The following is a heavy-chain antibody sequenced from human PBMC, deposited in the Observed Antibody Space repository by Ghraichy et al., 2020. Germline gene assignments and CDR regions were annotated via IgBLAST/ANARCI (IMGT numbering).Heavy chain of an antibody. D-gene: IGHD3-16*01. CDR1: GFTFSSYS. CDR2: ISSSSSYI. CDR3: ASLSFIGARS. J-gene: IGHJ4*02. V-gene: IGHV3-21*01. Sequence: GESLNISCAASGFTFSSYSMNWVRQAPGKGLEWVSSISSSSSYIYYADSVKGRFTISRDNAKNSLYLQMNSLRAEDTAVYYCASLSFIGARSWGQGTLVTVSS.